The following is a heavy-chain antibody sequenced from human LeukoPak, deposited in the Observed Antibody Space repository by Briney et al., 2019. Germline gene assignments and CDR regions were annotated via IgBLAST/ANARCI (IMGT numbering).Heavy chain of an antibody. V-gene: IGHV3-74*01. CDR1: GFTFSSYW. Sequence: GGSLRLSCAASGFTFSSYWMHWVRHAPGKGLVWVSRIKTDGSNTNYADSVKGRFTISRDDAKNTLYLQMNSLRAEDTAVYYCAREPIVGVHFDYWGQGTLLTVSS. CDR2: IKTDGSNT. CDR3: AREPIVGVHFDY. D-gene: IGHD1-26*01. J-gene: IGHJ4*02.